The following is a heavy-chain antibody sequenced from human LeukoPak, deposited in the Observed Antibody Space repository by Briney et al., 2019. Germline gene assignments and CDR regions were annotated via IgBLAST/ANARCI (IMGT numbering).Heavy chain of an antibody. Sequence: GGSLRLSCAASGFTFSTYSMSWVRQAPGKGLEWVANIKEDGSEKYYGDSVKGRFTISRDNAKNSLYLQMNSLRAEDTAVYYCARDSSGYQWGQGTLVTVSS. D-gene: IGHD3-22*01. V-gene: IGHV3-7*01. CDR1: GFTFSTYS. CDR2: IKEDGSEK. CDR3: ARDSSGYQ. J-gene: IGHJ4*02.